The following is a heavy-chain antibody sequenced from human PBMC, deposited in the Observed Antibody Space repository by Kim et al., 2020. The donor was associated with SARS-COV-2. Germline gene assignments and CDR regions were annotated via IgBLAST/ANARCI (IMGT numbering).Heavy chain of an antibody. Sequence: GGSLRLSCAASGFTFSSYGMHWVRQAPGKGLEWVAVISYDGSTKYYADSVKGRFTISRDNSKNTLYLQMNSLRAEDTAVYYCAREGYCSSTNCPWTLPTAPYSYDGMDVWGQGTPVTVSS. V-gene: IGHV3-33*05. CDR3: AREGYCSSTNCPWTLPTAPYSYDGMDV. CDR2: ISYDGSTK. CDR1: GFTFSSYG. D-gene: IGHD2-2*01. J-gene: IGHJ6*02.